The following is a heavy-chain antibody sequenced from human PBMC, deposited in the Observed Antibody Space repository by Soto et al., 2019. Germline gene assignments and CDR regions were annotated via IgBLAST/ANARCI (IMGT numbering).Heavy chain of an antibody. CDR1: GFNFSSYS. D-gene: IGHD3-22*01. J-gene: IGHJ6*02. CDR3: AKDSSNPTYYSQHALDV. CDR2: ISFSSGTI. V-gene: IGHV3-48*01. Sequence: PGGSLRLSCTASGFNFSSYSMNWVRQAPGKGLEWISFISFSSGTIYYADSVKGRFTISRDNAKSSLHLQMNSLRAEDTAIYYCAKDSSNPTYYSQHALDVWGQGTTVTVSS.